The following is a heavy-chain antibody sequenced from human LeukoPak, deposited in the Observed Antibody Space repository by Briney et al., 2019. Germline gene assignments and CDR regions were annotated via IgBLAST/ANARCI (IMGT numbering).Heavy chain of an antibody. D-gene: IGHD5-12*01. J-gene: IGHJ6*03. V-gene: IGHV3-74*01. CDR3: ARMNGYDLGYYYYYMDV. Sequence: GGSLRLSCAASGFTFSYYWMHWVRQAPGKGPVWVSRIRSDGSTTSYADSVKGRFTISRDNAKNTLYLQMNSLRAEDTAVYYCARMNGYDLGYYYYYMDVWGKGTTVTVSS. CDR1: GFTFSYYW. CDR2: IRSDGSTT.